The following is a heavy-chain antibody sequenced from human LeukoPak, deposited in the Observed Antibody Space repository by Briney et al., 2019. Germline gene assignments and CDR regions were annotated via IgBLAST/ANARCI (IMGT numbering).Heavy chain of an antibody. V-gene: IGHV3-11*01. CDR1: GFTFSEYY. CDR2: ISSSGSTI. CDR3: ARDRYGDYIFAY. J-gene: IGHJ4*02. D-gene: IGHD4-17*01. Sequence: GGSLRLSCAASGFTFSEYYMSWIRQAPGKGLEWVSYISSSGSTIYYEDSVKGRFTISRDNAKNSLYLQMNSLRAEDTAVYYCARDRYGDYIFAYWGQGTLVTVSS.